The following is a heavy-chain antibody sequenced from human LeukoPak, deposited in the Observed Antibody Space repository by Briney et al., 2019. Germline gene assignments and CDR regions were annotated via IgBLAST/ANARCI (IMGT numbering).Heavy chain of an antibody. CDR2: ISGSGGST. Sequence: GGSLRLSCAASGFTFSSYAMSWVRQAPGKGLEWVSAISGSGGSTYYADSVKGRFTISRDNSKNTLYLQMNSLRAEDTAVYYCARGPPLIVVVTAALDYWGQGTLVTVSS. CDR1: GFTFSSYA. V-gene: IGHV3-23*01. J-gene: IGHJ4*02. D-gene: IGHD2-21*02. CDR3: ARGPPLIVVVTAALDY.